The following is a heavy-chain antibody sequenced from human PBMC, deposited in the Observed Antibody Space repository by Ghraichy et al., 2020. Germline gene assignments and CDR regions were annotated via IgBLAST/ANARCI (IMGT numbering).Heavy chain of an antibody. CDR3: ARFRGIAAAGIARLAFDI. CDR1: GGSFSGYY. V-gene: IGHV4-34*01. J-gene: IGHJ3*02. Sequence: SETLSLTCAVYGGSFSGYYWSWIRQPPGKGLEWIGEINHSGSTNYNPSLKSRVTISVDTSKNQFSLKLSSVTAADTAVYYCARFRGIAAAGIARLAFDIWGQGTMVTVSS. D-gene: IGHD6-13*01. CDR2: INHSGST.